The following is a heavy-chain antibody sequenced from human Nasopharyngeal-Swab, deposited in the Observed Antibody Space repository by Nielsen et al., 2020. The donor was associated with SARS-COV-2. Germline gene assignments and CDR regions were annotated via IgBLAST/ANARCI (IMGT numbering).Heavy chain of an antibody. CDR3: AKDMGDGYNPIQGY. CDR1: GFTFDDYA. CDR2: ISGDGGST. J-gene: IGHJ4*02. D-gene: IGHD5-24*01. V-gene: IGHV3-43*02. Sequence: GGSLRLSCAASGFTFDDYAMHWVRQAPGKGLEWVSLISGDGGSTYYAGSVKGRFTISRDNSKNSLYLQMNSLRTEDTALYYCAKDMGDGYNPIQGYWGQGTLVTVSS.